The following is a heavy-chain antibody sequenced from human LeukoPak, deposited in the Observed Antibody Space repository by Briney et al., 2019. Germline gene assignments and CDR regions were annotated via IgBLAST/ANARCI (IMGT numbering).Heavy chain of an antibody. J-gene: IGHJ4*02. CDR3: ACLTLDCSSTSCPPQTDY. V-gene: IGHV4-59*08. CDR1: GGSISSYY. Sequence: SETLSLTCTVSGGSISSYYWSWIRQPPGKGLEWIGYIYYSGSTNYNPSLKSRVTISVDTSKNQFSLKLSSVTAADTAVYYCACLTLDCSSTSCPPQTDYWGQGTLVTVSS. D-gene: IGHD2-2*01. CDR2: IYYSGST.